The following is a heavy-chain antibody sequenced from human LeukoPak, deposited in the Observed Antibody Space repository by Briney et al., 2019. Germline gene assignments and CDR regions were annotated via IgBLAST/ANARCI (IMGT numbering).Heavy chain of an antibody. CDR1: GYTFSSYY. D-gene: IGHD6-13*01. V-gene: IGHV1-46*01. CDR2: IYPSGGST. J-gene: IGHJ5*02. Sequence: ASVKVSCKASGYTFSSYYMHWVRQAPGQGPEWMGIIYPSGGSTSFAQKFKGRVTMTRDTSTSTVYMELSGLRSEDTAVYYCARAAAGTWWFDPWGQGTLVTVSS. CDR3: ARAAAGTWWFDP.